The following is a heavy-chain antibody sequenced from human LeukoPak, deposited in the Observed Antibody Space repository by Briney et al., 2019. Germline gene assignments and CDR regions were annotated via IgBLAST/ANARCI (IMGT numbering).Heavy chain of an antibody. D-gene: IGHD2-15*01. Sequence: PSQTLSLTCTVSGGSISSGGYYWSWIRQHPGKGLEWTGYIYYSGSTYYNPSLKSRVTKSVDTSKNQFSLKLSSVTAADTAVYYCAAQDVNWFDPWGQGTPVTVSS. CDR2: IYYSGST. J-gene: IGHJ5*02. V-gene: IGHV4-31*03. CDR3: AAQDVNWFDP. CDR1: GGSISSGGYY.